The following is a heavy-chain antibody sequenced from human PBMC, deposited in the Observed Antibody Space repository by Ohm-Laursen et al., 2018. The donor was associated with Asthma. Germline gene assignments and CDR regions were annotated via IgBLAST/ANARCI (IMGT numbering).Heavy chain of an antibody. CDR3: ARVGIAARVIDY. CDR2: FFLRGND. CDR1: GSSISSYY. J-gene: IGHJ4*02. V-gene: IGHV4-59*01. D-gene: IGHD6-6*01. Sequence: SETLSLTCTVSGSSISSYYWSWIRQPPGKGLEWIGYFFLRGNDNYNPSLRSRVTMSMGTSRDQFSLNLRSVTAADTAVYYCARVGIAARVIDYWGRGTLVTVSS.